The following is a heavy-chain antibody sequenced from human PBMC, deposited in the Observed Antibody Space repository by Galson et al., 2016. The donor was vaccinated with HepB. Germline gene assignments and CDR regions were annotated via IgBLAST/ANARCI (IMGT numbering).Heavy chain of an antibody. CDR1: GFIFSNYA. Sequence: SLRLSCAASGFIFSNYAMTWVRQVPGKGLEWVSTISGTNISTYYADSVKGRFTISRDNSKNTLYLQMNSLRVEDTAVYYCAKQPHRSTRGHYFDYWGQGILVTVSS. V-gene: IGHV3-23*01. CDR2: ISGTNIST. CDR3: AKQPHRSTRGHYFDY. J-gene: IGHJ4*02.